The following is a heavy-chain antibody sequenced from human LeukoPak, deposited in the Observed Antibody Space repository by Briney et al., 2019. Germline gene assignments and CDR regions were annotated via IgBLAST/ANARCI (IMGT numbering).Heavy chain of an antibody. CDR2: IIPIFGTA. CDR1: GGTFSSYA. D-gene: IGHD6-19*01. CDR3: ARDRSIAVAGTLDY. V-gene: IGHV1-69*05. Sequence: SSVKVSCKASGGTFSSYAISWVRQAPGQGLEWMGRIIPIFGTANYAQKFQGRVTITTDESTSTAYMELSGLRSEDTAVYYCARDRSIAVAGTLDYWGQGTLVTVSS. J-gene: IGHJ4*02.